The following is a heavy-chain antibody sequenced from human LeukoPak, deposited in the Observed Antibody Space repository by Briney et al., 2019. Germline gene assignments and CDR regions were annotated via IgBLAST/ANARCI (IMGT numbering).Heavy chain of an antibody. CDR3: ARDISPGDYGDYLDAFDL. Sequence: PGRSLRLSCAASGFTFDNHAIHWVRQVPGKGLEWVSVISWNSGNIVYADPVKGRFTISRDNAKNSLYLQMNSLGAEDTALYFCARDISPGDYGDYLDAFDLWGQGTMVIVSS. CDR1: GFTFDNHA. J-gene: IGHJ3*01. V-gene: IGHV3-9*01. CDR2: ISWNSGNI. D-gene: IGHD4-17*01.